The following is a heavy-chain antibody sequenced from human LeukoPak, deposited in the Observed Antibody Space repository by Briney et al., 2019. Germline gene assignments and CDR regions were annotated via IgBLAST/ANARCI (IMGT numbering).Heavy chain of an antibody. V-gene: IGHV4-38-2*02. J-gene: IGHJ4*02. CDR2: IYHSGSS. CDR1: GYSIGTAYY. CDR3: ARDGARGSGTYYVFDF. D-gene: IGHD1-26*01. Sequence: SETLSLTCGVSGYSIGTAYYWGWIRQPPGKGLEWIGSIYHSGSSTYSPSLKSRVTTSMDTSKNQFSLRLNSVTAGDTAVYYCARDGARGSGTYYVFDFWGQGTLVTVSS.